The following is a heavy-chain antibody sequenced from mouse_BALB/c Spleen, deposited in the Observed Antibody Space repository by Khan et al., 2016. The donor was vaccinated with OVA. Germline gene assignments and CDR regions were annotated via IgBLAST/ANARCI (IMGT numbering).Heavy chain of an antibody. CDR1: GFNIKDSY. CDR2: IAPANGNT. J-gene: IGHJ1*01. V-gene: IGHV14-3*02. D-gene: IGHD2-3*01. CDR3: AGPSYDPRDFEV. Sequence: VQLKQSGAELVKPGASVKLSCTASGFNIKDSYLHWVKQRPEQGLEWIGRIAPANGNTQYDPKFQGKATLTSDTSSNTSYLQLSSLTSEDTAVFYCAGPSYDPRDFEVWGAGTTVTVSS.